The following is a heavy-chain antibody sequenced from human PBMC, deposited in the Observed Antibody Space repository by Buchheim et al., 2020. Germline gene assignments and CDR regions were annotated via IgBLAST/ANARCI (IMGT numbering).Heavy chain of an antibody. Sequence: DVQLLESGGGLVQPGGSLRLSCAASGFTFSTYAMSWVRQAPGKGLEWVSAITGRGRRTYYADSVQGRFTISRDNSKNTLDLQMNSLRAEDTAVYYCAKDPYCTTSSCSNWFDPWGQGTL. CDR1: GFTFSTYA. CDR2: ITGRGRRT. CDR3: AKDPYCTTSSCSNWFDP. J-gene: IGHJ5*02. V-gene: IGHV3-23*01. D-gene: IGHD2-2*01.